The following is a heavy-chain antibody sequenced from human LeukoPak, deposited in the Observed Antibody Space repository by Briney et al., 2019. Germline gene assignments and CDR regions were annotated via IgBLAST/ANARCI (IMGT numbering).Heavy chain of an antibody. CDR1: GYTFTSYD. J-gene: IGHJ5*02. CDR3: ARPLRYYDSFDP. CDR2: MNPNSGNT. V-gene: IGHV1-8*01. D-gene: IGHD3-3*01. Sequence: ASVKVSCKASGYTFTSYDINWVRQATGQGLEWMGWMNPNSGNTGYAQKLQGRVTMTTDTSTSTAYMELRSLRSDDTAVYYCARPLRYYDSFDPWGQGTLVTVSS.